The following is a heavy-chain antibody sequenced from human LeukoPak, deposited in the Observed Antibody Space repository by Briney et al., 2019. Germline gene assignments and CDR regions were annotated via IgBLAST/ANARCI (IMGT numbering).Heavy chain of an antibody. D-gene: IGHD3-22*01. CDR3: ARDVDSSGYSHGAFDI. J-gene: IGHJ3*02. CDR1: GFTFSSYS. V-gene: IGHV3-30*03. CDR2: ISYDGSNK. Sequence: GGSLRLSCAASGFTFSSYSMNWVRQAPGKGLEWVTVISYDGSNKYYADSVKGRFTISRDNSKNTLYLHMNSLRAEDTAVYYCARDVDSSGYSHGAFDIWGQGTMVTVSS.